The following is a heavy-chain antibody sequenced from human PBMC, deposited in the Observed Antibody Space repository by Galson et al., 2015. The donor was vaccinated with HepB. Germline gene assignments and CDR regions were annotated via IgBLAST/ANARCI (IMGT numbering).Heavy chain of an antibody. Sequence: SLRLSCAASGFTFSSHEMNWVRQAPGKGLEWVSYISSSGSTIYYADSVKGRFTISRDNAKNSLYLQMNSLRAEDTAVYYCAKDGSGSYYKGPNFDYWGQGTLVTVSS. J-gene: IGHJ4*02. V-gene: IGHV3-48*03. CDR2: ISSSGSTI. CDR3: AKDGSGSYYKGPNFDY. CDR1: GFTFSSHE. D-gene: IGHD3-10*01.